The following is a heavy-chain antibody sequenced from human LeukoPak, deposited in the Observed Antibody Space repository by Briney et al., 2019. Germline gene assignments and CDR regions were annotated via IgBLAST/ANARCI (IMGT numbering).Heavy chain of an antibody. Sequence: SSETLSLTCTVSGASVSSASYWSWIRQPPGKGVEWIAHIYNGVNTNYNPSLKSRVTISVDTSKNQFSLRLNSVTAADTAVYYCARNNGNTDFDYWGQGTLVTVSS. CDR2: IYNGVNT. J-gene: IGHJ4*02. D-gene: IGHD1-26*01. CDR3: ARNNGNTDFDY. V-gene: IGHV4-61*01. CDR1: GASVSSASY.